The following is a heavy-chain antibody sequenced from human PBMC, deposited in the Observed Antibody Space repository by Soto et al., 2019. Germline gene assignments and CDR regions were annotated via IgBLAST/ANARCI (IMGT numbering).Heavy chain of an antibody. Sequence: QVQLVQSGAEVKKPGASVKVSCKASGYTFTSYGISWVRQAPGQGLEWMGWISAYNGNTNYAQKLQGRVTMTTDTSTSTAYMELRSLRSDDTAVYYCARDTDEAIVVGLYYYYGMDVWGQGTTVTVSS. V-gene: IGHV1-18*01. CDR3: ARDTDEAIVVGLYYYYGMDV. J-gene: IGHJ6*02. D-gene: IGHD2-2*01. CDR1: GYTFTSYG. CDR2: ISAYNGNT.